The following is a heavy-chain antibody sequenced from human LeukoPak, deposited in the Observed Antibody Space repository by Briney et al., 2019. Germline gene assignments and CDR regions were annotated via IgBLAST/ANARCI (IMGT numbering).Heavy chain of an antibody. CDR2: ISGSGGST. V-gene: IGHV3-23*01. J-gene: IGHJ4*02. CDR3: AKDLRAYAVAGAFDY. D-gene: IGHD6-19*01. Sequence: GGSLRLSCAASGFTFSSYAMSWVRQAPGKGLEWVSAISGSGGSTYYADSVKGRFTISRDNSKNTLHLQMNSLRAEDTAVYYCAKDLRAYAVAGAFDYWGQGTLVTVSS. CDR1: GFTFSSYA.